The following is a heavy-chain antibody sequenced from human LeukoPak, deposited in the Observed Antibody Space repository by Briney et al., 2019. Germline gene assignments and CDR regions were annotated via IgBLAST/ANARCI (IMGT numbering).Heavy chain of an antibody. V-gene: IGHV4-61*02. J-gene: IGHJ5*02. D-gene: IGHD1-26*01. CDR2: VYTSGST. Sequence: SETLSLTCTVSGGSISSDNYYWSWIRQPAGRGLEWIGRVYTSGSTNYNPSLKSRVTISVDTSKNQFSLKLRSVTAADSAVYYCAREYRMGDWFDPWGQGTLVTVSS. CDR3: AREYRMGDWFDP. CDR1: GGSISSDNYY.